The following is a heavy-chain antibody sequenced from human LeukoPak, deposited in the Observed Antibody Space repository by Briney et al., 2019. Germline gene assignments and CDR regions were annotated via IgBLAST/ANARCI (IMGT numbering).Heavy chain of an antibody. CDR3: ARQREERDTFYYYYYMDV. CDR1: GGSISSYY. D-gene: IGHD5-24*01. CDR2: IYTSGST. Sequence: SETLSPPFTVSGGSISSYYWSWIRPPPGKGLEWIGYIYTSGSTNYNPSLKSRVTISVDTSKNQFSLKLSSVTAADTAVYYCARQREERDTFYYYYYMDVWGKGTTVTVSS. J-gene: IGHJ6*03. V-gene: IGHV4-4*09.